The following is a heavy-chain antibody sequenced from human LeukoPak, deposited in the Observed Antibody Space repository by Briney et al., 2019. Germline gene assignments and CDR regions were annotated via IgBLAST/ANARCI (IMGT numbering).Heavy chain of an antibody. Sequence: GESLKISCKGSGYSFTSYWIGWVRQMPGKGLEWMGIIYPGDSDTRYSPSFQGQVTISADKSISTAYLQWSSLKASDTAMYYCARQDCSGGSCYPYWYFDLWGRGTLVTVSS. CDR1: GYSFTSYW. D-gene: IGHD2-15*01. CDR3: ARQDCSGGSCYPYWYFDL. J-gene: IGHJ2*01. V-gene: IGHV5-51*01. CDR2: IYPGDSDT.